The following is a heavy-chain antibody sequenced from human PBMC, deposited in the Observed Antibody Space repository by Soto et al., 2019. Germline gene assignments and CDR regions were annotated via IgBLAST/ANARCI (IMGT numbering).Heavy chain of an antibody. Sequence: QVQLVQSGAEVKKPGASVKVSCKASGYTFTSYYMHWVRQAPGQGLEWMGIINPSGGSTSYAQKCQGRVTMTRDTSTSTVYMELSSLRSEDTAVYYCARDRGDGYGFDYWGQGTLVTVSS. CDR2: INPSGGST. D-gene: IGHD3-10*01. CDR1: GYTFTSYY. V-gene: IGHV1-46*01. CDR3: ARDRGDGYGFDY. J-gene: IGHJ4*02.